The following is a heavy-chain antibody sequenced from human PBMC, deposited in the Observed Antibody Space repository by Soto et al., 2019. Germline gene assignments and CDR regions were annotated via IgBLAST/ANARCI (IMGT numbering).Heavy chain of an antibody. J-gene: IGHJ6*02. D-gene: IGHD3-3*01. CDR2: ISYDGSNK. V-gene: IGHV3-30*18. CDR3: AKDTYDFWSGYYMDLQPMDV. CDR1: GFTFSSYG. Sequence: GGSLRLSCAASGFTFSSYGMHWVRQAPGKGLEWVAVISYDGSNKYYADSVKGRFTISRDNSKNTLYLQMNSLRAEDTAVYYCAKDTYDFWSGYYMDLQPMDVWGQGTTVTVSS.